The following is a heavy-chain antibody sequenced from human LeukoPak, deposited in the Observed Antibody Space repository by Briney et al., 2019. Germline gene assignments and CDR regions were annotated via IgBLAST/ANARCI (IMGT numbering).Heavy chain of an antibody. CDR2: INSDGSTT. V-gene: IGHV3-74*01. D-gene: IGHD4-17*01. CDR3: ARSTTHPYYNYMDV. Sequence: GGSLRLSCAASGFTFSSDGMSWVRQAPGEGLVWVSRINSDGSTTTYADSVKGRFTISRDNAKNTLYLQMNSLRVEDTAVYYCARSTTHPYYNYMDVWGKGTTVTLSS. J-gene: IGHJ6*03. CDR1: GFTFSSDG.